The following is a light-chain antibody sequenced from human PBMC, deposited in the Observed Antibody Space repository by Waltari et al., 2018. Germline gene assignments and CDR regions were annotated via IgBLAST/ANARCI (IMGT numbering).Light chain of an antibody. CDR2: SAS. J-gene: IGKJ3*01. V-gene: IGKV1-17*01. Sequence: DIQMTQSPSSLSASAGDTVTITCRASQGISTYLNWYQQKPGKVPNRLIYSASSLESGVPPRFCGSGSGTDFTLTISSLQPEDFATYYCLQYNSHPFTFGPWTKLDIK. CDR1: QGISTY. CDR3: LQYNSHPFT.